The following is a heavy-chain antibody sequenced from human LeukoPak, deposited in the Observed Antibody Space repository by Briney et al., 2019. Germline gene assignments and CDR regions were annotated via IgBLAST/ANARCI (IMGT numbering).Heavy chain of an antibody. V-gene: IGHV4-59*01. J-gene: IGHJ3*02. D-gene: IGHD4-23*01. CDR1: GGSISSYY. CDR3: ARVSNDYGGNGAFDI. CDR2: IYYSGGT. Sequence: SETLSLTCTVSGGSISSYYWSWIRQPPGKGLEWIGYIYYSGGTNYNPSLKSRVAVSVDTSKNQFSLKLNSVTAADTGIYYCARVSNDYGGNGAFDIWGQGTMVTVSS.